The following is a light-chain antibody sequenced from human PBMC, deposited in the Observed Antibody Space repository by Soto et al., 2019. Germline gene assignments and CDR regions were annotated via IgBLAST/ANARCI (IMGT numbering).Light chain of an antibody. V-gene: IGKV1-12*01. CDR2: AAS. Sequence: IQITQSPSSVSASVGDTVTITCRASQLISSWLAWYQQKPGKAPKLLIYAASNLQSGVPSRFSGSESGTDFTLNISSLQPEDFATYFCQQASSFTLTVGGGTKVEI. CDR1: QLISSW. J-gene: IGKJ4*01. CDR3: QQASSFTLT.